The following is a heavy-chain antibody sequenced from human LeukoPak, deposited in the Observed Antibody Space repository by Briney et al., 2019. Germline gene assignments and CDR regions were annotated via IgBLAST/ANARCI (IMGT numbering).Heavy chain of an antibody. D-gene: IGHD3-22*01. V-gene: IGHV1-24*01. CDR2: FDPEDGET. CDR3: ATEHTGYYDSSGSPYYFDY. CDR1: GYTLTELS. Sequence: ASVKVSCKVSGYTLTELSMHWVRQAPGEGLEWMGGFDPEDGETIYAQKFQGRVTMTEDTSTDTAYMELSSLRSEDTAVYYCATEHTGYYDSSGSPYYFDYWGQGTLVTVSS. J-gene: IGHJ4*02.